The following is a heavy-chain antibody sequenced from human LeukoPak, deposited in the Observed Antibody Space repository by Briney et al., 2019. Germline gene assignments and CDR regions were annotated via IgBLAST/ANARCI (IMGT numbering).Heavy chain of an antibody. CDR2: IYHSGST. D-gene: IGHD3-10*01. Sequence: SETLSLTCAVSTYSISSGYYWGWIRQPPGKGLEWIGSIYHSGSTYYNPSLKSRLTMSVDTSKNQFSLKLSSVTAADTAAYYCARHLNGYDSGGSPRYLDYWGQGTLVTVSS. CDR3: ARHLNGYDSGGSPRYLDY. V-gene: IGHV4-38-2*01. J-gene: IGHJ4*02. CDR1: TYSISSGYY.